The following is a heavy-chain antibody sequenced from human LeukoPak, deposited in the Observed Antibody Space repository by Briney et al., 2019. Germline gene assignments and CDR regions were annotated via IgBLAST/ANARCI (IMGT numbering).Heavy chain of an antibody. J-gene: IGHJ4*02. CDR3: ARWGGGIAVAGTGFDY. CDR2: INHSGST. D-gene: IGHD6-19*01. V-gene: IGHV4-34*01. Sequence: SETLSLTCAVYGGSFSGYYWSWIRQPPGKGLEWIGEINHSGSTNYNPSLKSRVTISVDKSKNQFSLKLSSVTAADTAVYYCARWGGGIAVAGTGFDYWGQGTLVTVSS. CDR1: GGSFSGYY.